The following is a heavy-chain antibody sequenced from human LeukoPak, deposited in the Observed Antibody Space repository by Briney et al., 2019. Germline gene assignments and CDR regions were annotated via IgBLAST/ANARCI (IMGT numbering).Heavy chain of an antibody. V-gene: IGHV6-1*01. CDR3: ARGYYSRGVFDY. Sequence: TLSXXCAISGDSFSSNSAAWHWIRQSPSRGLEWLGRTYYRSKLYNDYAVSVKSLILINPDTSKNRFSLELKSGTPEGTAVXYCARGYYSRGVFDYWGQGTLVTVSS. CDR2: TYYRSKLYN. CDR1: GDSFSSNSAA. J-gene: IGHJ4*02. D-gene: IGHD3-3*01.